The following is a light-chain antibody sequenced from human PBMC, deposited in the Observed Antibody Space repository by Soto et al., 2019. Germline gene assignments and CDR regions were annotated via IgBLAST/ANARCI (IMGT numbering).Light chain of an antibody. J-gene: IGLJ1*01. CDR3: CSYAGSTTQTYV. CDR1: HSDVGSYNL. CDR2: EVS. V-gene: IGLV2-23*02. Sequence: QSVLTQPASVSWSPGQSITISCTGTHSDVGSYNLVSWYQQHPGKAPKVIIYEVSERPSGVSDRFSGSKSGNTASLMISGLQAEDEADYYCCSYAGSTTQTYVFGSGNKVTVL.